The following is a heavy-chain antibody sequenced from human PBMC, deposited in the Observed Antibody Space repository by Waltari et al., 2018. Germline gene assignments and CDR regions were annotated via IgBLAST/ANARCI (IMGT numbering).Heavy chain of an antibody. V-gene: IGHV3-9*01. CDR3: TKAQYGYGGSYDWFDP. D-gene: IGHD1-26*01. Sequence: EVYLVESGGALVQPGRSLRLSCAAAGFPFDAYAMHWVRQAPGKGLEWVSGRGLSSDYRGYADSVKGRFTISRDNGKNTVYLQMNSLRPEDTALYYCTKAQYGYGGSYDWFDPWGQGTLVTVSS. CDR2: RGLSSDYR. CDR1: GFPFDAYA. J-gene: IGHJ5*02.